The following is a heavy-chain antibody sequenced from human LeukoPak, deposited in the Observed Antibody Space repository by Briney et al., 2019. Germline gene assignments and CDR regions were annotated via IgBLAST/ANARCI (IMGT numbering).Heavy chain of an antibody. D-gene: IGHD3-16*01. CDR3: ARGGGLDV. Sequence: GGSLRLSCTASGFTFSSYWMSWVRQAPGKGLEWVASINHNGNVNYYVDSVKGRFTISRDNAKNSLYLQMSNLRAEDTAVYFCARGGGLDVWGQGATVTVSS. CDR1: GFTFSSYW. CDR2: INHNGNVN. J-gene: IGHJ6*02. V-gene: IGHV3-7*03.